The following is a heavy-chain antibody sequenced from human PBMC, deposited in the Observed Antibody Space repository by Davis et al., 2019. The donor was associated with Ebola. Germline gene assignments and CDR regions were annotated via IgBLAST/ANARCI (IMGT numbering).Heavy chain of an antibody. CDR1: GFTFSSYA. D-gene: IGHD6-19*01. J-gene: IGHJ4*02. Sequence: GGSLRLSCAASGFTFSSYAMSWVRQAPGKGLEWVSAISGSGGSTYYADSVKGRFTISRDNAKNSLYLQMNSLRAEDTAVYYCARDRQWLASSHFDYWGQGTLVTVSS. V-gene: IGHV3-23*01. CDR3: ARDRQWLASSHFDY. CDR2: ISGSGGST.